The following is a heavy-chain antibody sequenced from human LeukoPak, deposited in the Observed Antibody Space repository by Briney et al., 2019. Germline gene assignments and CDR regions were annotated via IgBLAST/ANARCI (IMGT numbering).Heavy chain of an antibody. Sequence: PGGSLRLSCAASGFIFSSFWMTWVRQAPGKGLEWVANINQDGSEKYYVDSVKGRFTVSRDNAKNSLYLQMNSLRAEDTAVYYRARVAGHYDSSGYAWSAFDYWGQGTLVTVSS. CDR3: ARVAGHYDSSGYAWSAFDY. D-gene: IGHD3-22*01. J-gene: IGHJ4*02. CDR2: INQDGSEK. CDR1: GFIFSSFW. V-gene: IGHV3-7*01.